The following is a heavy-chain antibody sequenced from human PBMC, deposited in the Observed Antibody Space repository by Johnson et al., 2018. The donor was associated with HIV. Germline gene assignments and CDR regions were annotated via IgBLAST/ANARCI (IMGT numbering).Heavy chain of an antibody. D-gene: IGHD2-15*01. J-gene: IGHJ3*02. CDR2: ISSSGSTI. CDR3: AKDPGRRDPHAFDI. Sequence: QVQLVESGGGLVKPGGSQRLSCAASGFIFSDYYMTWIRQAPGKGLEWVSYISSSGSTIYYADSVKGRFTISRDNSKNTLYLQMNSLRAEDTAVYYCAKDPGRRDPHAFDIWGQGTMVTVSS. CDR1: GFIFSDYY. V-gene: IGHV3-11*04.